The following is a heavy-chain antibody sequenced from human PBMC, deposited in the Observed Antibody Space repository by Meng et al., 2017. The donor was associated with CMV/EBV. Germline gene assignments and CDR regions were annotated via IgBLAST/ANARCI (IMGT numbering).Heavy chain of an antibody. D-gene: IGHD6-13*01. CDR2: ISSSGSTI. CDR3: ARDPSSSSWYPVDAVDI. Sequence: GESLKISCAASGFTFSSYEMNWVRQAPGKGLEWVSYISSSGSTIYYADSVKGRFTISRDNAKNSLYLQMNSLRAEDTAVYYCARDPSSSSWYPVDAVDIWGQGTMVTVSS. J-gene: IGHJ3*02. CDR1: GFTFSSYE. V-gene: IGHV3-48*03.